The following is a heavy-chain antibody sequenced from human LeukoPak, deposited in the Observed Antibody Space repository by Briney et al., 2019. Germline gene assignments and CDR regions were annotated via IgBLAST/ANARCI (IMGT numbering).Heavy chain of an antibody. CDR1: GFTFSSFA. J-gene: IGHJ4*02. D-gene: IGHD6-19*01. V-gene: IGHV3-23*01. CDR2: ISGSGGST. Sequence: GGSLRLSCAASGFTFSSFAMSWVRQAPGKGPEWVSAISGSGGSTHYADSVKGRFTISRDNSKNTLYLQMNSLRAEDTAIYYCAKSRSGWFLWDYWGQGTLVTVSS. CDR3: AKSRSGWFLWDY.